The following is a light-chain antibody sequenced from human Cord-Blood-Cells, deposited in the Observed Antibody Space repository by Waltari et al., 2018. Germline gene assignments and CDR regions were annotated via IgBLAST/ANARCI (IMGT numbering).Light chain of an antibody. Sequence: EIVLTQSPATLSLSPGDRATLSCRASQSVSSYLAWYQQKPGQAPRLLIYDASNRATGIPARFIGSGSGTDFTLTISSLEPEDFAVYYCQQRSNWRTFGQGTKLEIK. CDR2: DAS. CDR3: QQRSNWRT. V-gene: IGKV3-11*01. J-gene: IGKJ2*01. CDR1: QSVSSY.